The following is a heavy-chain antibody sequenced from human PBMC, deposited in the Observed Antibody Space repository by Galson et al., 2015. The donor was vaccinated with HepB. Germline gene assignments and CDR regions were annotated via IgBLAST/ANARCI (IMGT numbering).Heavy chain of an antibody. J-gene: IGHJ6*02. CDR1: GDSVSSSTAA. D-gene: IGHD3-22*01. CDR2: TYYRSKWYN. CDR3: ARDSFYDKTGYPVPRNFGVDV. Sequence: CAISGDSVSSSTAAWNWIRQSPSRGLEWLGRTYYRSKWYNDYAVSVKSRITIHPDTSKNQFSLQLSSVTPDDTAVYYCARDSFYDKTGYPVPRNFGVDVWGQGTTVTVSS. V-gene: IGHV6-1*01.